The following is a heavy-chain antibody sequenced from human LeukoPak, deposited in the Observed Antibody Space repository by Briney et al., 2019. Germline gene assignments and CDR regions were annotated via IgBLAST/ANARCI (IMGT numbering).Heavy chain of an antibody. CDR3: ARDIAVTNFDY. CDR2: ISANNGNT. J-gene: IGHJ4*02. V-gene: IGHV1-18*01. Sequence: ASVKVSCKASGYTFTTYGISWVRQAPGQGLEWMGWISANNGNTDYAQKLQGRVTLTTDTSTNTAYMELRSLRSDDTAVYYCARDIAVTNFDYWGQGTLVTVSS. D-gene: IGHD4-17*01. CDR1: GYTFTTYG.